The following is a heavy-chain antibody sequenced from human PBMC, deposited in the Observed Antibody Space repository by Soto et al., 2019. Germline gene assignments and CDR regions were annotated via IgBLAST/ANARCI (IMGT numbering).Heavy chain of an antibody. D-gene: IGHD3-22*01. CDR1: GFTFSSYA. CDR2: ISYDGSNK. CDR3: AKFETYYYDSSGYYPNDY. V-gene: IGHV3-30*18. Sequence: GGSLRLSCAACGFTFSSYAMHWVRQAPGKGLEWVAVISYDGSNKYYADSVKGRFTISRDNSKNTLYLQMNGLRAEDTAVYYCAKFETYYYDSSGYYPNDYWGQGTLVTVSS. J-gene: IGHJ4*02.